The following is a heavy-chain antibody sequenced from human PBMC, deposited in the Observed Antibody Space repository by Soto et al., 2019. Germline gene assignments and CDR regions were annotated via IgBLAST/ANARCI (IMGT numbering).Heavy chain of an antibody. V-gene: IGHV1-2*04. CDR3: ARNYCGNSDNAFDI. CDR2: INPNSGGT. Sequence: ASVKVSCKASGYTFTGCYMHWVRQAPGQGLEWMGWINPNSGGTNYAQKFQGWVTMTRDTSISTAYMELSRLRSDDTAVYYCARNYCGNSDNAFDIWGQGTMVTVSS. D-gene: IGHD1-7*01. CDR1: GYTFTGCY. J-gene: IGHJ3*02.